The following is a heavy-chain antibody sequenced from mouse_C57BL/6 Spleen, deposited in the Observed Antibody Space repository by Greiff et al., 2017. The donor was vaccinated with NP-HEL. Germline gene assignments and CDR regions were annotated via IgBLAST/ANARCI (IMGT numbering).Heavy chain of an antibody. V-gene: IGHV1-55*01. Sequence: QVQPQQPGAELVKPGASVKMSCKASGYTFTSYWITWVKQRPGQGLEWIGDIYPGSGSTNYNEKFKSKATLTVDTSSSTAYMQLSSLTSEDSAVYYCARGGGYDGYLNWDVGAMDYWGQGTSVTVSS. D-gene: IGHD2-3*01. J-gene: IGHJ4*01. CDR1: GYTFTSYW. CDR2: IYPGSGST. CDR3: ARGGGYDGYLNWDVGAMDY.